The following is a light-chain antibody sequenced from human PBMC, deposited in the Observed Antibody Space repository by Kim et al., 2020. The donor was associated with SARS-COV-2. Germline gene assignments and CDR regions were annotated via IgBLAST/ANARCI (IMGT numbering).Light chain of an antibody. CDR3: QQYGTSPET. V-gene: IGKV3-20*01. J-gene: IGKJ4*01. CDR1: QSVSSNC. CDR2: GAS. Sequence: SPGERSARSRRASQSVSSNCIAWYQQRPGQAPRLLIYGASTRATGIPDRFSGSGSGTDFTLSINRLEPEDFAVYYCQQYGTSPETFGGGTKVDIK.